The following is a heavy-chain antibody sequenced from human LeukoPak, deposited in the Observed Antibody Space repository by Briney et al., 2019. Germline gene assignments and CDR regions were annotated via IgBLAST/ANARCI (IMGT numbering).Heavy chain of an antibody. J-gene: IGHJ4*02. D-gene: IGHD3-16*02. V-gene: IGHV4-39*01. CDR2: IYYSGST. Sequence: SETLSLTCTVSGGSISSSSYYWGWIRQPPGKGLEWIGSIYYSGSTYYNPSLKSRVTIYVDTSKNQFSLKLSSVTAAETAVYYCARYYDYVWGSYRIFDSWGRGTLVTVSS. CDR1: GGSISSSSYY. CDR3: ARYYDYVWGSYRIFDS.